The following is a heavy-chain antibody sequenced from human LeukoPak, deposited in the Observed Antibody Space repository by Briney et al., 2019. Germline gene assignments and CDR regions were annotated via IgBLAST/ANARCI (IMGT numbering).Heavy chain of an antibody. CDR3: ARHDSSGPYNAFDM. CDR2: IYPSGST. Sequence: PSETLSLTCTVSGGSISSSSYYWGWVCQRPGKGLEWIGSIYPSGSTYYNPSLKSRVTISVDTSKNQFSLKLSSVTAADTAVYYCARHDSSGPYNAFDMWGQGTMVTVSS. J-gene: IGHJ3*02. D-gene: IGHD3-22*01. V-gene: IGHV4-39*01. CDR1: GGSISSSSYY.